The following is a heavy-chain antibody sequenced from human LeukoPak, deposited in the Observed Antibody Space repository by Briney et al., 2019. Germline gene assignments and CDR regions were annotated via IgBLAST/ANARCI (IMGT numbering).Heavy chain of an antibody. J-gene: IGHJ4*02. CDR2: ISGSGGST. CDR1: GFTFSSYA. V-gene: IGHV3-23*01. CDR3: AKIYGDPQGFDY. Sequence: GSLRLSCAASGFTFSSYAMSWVRQAPGKGLEWVSAISGSGGSTYYADSVKGRFTISRDNSKNTLYLQMNSLRAEDTAVYYCAKIYGDPQGFDYWGQGTLVTVSS. D-gene: IGHD4-17*01.